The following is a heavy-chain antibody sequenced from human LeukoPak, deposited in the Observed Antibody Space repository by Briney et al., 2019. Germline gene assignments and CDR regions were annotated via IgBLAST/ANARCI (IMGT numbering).Heavy chain of an antibody. CDR1: GGSFSGYY. J-gene: IGHJ4*02. CDR3: ARDPTTVVTLPYYFDD. V-gene: IGHV4-34*01. Sequence: SETLSLTCAVSGGSFSGYYWNWIRQPPGKGLEWIGEINHSGSTNYNPSLKRRVTISVDTSKNQFSLRLRSVTAADTAVYYCARDPTTVVTLPYYFDDWGQGTLVTVSS. D-gene: IGHD4-23*01. CDR2: INHSGST.